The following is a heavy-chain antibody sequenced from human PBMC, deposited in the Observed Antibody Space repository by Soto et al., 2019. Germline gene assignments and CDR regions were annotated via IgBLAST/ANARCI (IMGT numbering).Heavy chain of an antibody. D-gene: IGHD3-22*01. CDR2: IVGSGGST. CDR3: AKYDTSGYPQAPFDY. Sequence: PGGSLRLSCAASGFTFSNCAMGWVRQVPEKGLEWVSAIVGSGGSTYYTDSVKGRFTISRDNSKSTLFLQMNSLRAEDTAVYYCAKYDTSGYPQAPFDYWGQGTLVTVSS. CDR1: GFTFSNCA. V-gene: IGHV3-23*01. J-gene: IGHJ4*02.